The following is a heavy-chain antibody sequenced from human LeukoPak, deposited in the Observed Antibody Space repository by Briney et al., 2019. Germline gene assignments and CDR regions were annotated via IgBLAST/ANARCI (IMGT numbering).Heavy chain of an antibody. CDR1: GFTFSSYS. D-gene: IGHD2-15*01. CDR2: ISSSSSYI. V-gene: IGHV3-21*01. Sequence: GGSLRLSCAASGFTFSSYSMNWVRQAPGKGLEWVSSISSSSSYIYYADSVKGRFIISRDNAKKSLYLQMNSLRAEDTAVYYCARDGVVVVAATLPHFDYWGQGTLVTVSS. J-gene: IGHJ4*02. CDR3: ARDGVVVVAATLPHFDY.